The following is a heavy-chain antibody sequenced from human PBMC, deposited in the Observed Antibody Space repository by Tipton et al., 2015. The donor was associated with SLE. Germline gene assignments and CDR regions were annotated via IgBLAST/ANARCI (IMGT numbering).Heavy chain of an antibody. D-gene: IGHD6-13*01. J-gene: IGHJ4*02. V-gene: IGHV4-38-2*02. Sequence: LRLSCIVSGYSISSGYYWAWIRQPPGKGLEWIGCIYHSGSTYYNLSLKSRFTISVDTSKNQFSLKLNSVTAADTAVYYCARAAGQDGYTSSWTPFEYWGQGTLVTVSS. CDR2: IYHSGST. CDR3: ARAAGQDGYTSSWTPFEY. CDR1: GYSISSGYY.